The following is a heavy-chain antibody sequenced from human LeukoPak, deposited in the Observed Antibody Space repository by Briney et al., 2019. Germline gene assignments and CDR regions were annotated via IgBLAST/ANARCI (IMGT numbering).Heavy chain of an antibody. CDR1: GFTFSSYE. Sequence: PGGSLRLSCAASGFTFSSYEMNWVRQAPGKGLEWVSYISSSGSTIYYADSVKGRFTISRDNAKNSLYLQMNSLRAEDTAVYYCATYYCDSSGPFDYWGQGTLVTVSS. J-gene: IGHJ4*02. V-gene: IGHV3-48*03. CDR3: ATYYCDSSGPFDY. CDR2: ISSSGSTI. D-gene: IGHD3-22*01.